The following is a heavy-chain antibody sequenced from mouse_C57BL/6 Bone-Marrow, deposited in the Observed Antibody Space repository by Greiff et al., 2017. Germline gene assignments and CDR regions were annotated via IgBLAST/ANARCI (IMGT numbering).Heavy chain of an antibody. V-gene: IGHV5-4*03. Sequence: EVKLQESGAGLVKPGGSLKLSCEASGYTFTSYAMSWVRQTPGQRLEWVGTISAGGSYTNYTDNVKGRFTITRDNAKNKLYLQISHLTSEDSAMYYCARRDYGSGYGYWYFDVWGTGTTVTVSS. CDR3: ARRDYGSGYGYWYFDV. D-gene: IGHD1-1*01. CDR2: ISAGGSYT. CDR1: GYTFTSYA. J-gene: IGHJ1*03.